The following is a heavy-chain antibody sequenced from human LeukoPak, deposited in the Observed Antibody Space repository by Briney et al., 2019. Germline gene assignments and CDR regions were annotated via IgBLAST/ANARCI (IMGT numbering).Heavy chain of an antibody. D-gene: IGHD6-13*01. J-gene: IGHJ4*02. CDR1: GFTISSHA. CDR2: ITSGSGSNV. Sequence: PGGSLRLSCAASGFTISSHAMSWVRQAPGKGLEWVSAITSGSGSNVYYTDSLKGRFTISRDNSKNTLYLHMNSLRAEDTAVYYCARHGSWSFDYWGQGTLLTVSA. CDR3: ARHGSWSFDY. V-gene: IGHV3-23*01.